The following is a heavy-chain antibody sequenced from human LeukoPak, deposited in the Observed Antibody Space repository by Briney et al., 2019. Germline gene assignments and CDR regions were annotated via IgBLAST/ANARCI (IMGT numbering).Heavy chain of an antibody. Sequence: VSVKVSCKASVYTFISYGISWVRQAPGQGLDWMGWISGYYCNTNYAQKLQGRVTMTTDTSTSTAYMELRSLRSDDTAVYYCARGLQGNYEHYWWGQGTLVTVSS. D-gene: IGHD1-7*01. CDR2: ISGYYCNT. CDR3: ARGLQGNYEHYW. J-gene: IGHJ4*02. CDR1: VYTFISYG. V-gene: IGHV1-18*01.